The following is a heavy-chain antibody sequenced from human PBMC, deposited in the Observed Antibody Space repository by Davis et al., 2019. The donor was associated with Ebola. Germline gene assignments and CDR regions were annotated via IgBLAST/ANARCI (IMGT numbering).Heavy chain of an antibody. Sequence: SVKVSCKASGYTFTSYYMHWVRQAPGQGLEWMGGIIPIFGTANYAQKFQGRVTITADKSTSTAYMELSSLRSEDTAVYYCARGDEVVVAAAYYYYYGMDVWGQGTTVTVSS. D-gene: IGHD2-15*01. CDR2: IIPIFGTA. CDR1: GYTFTSYY. CDR3: ARGDEVVVAAAYYYYYGMDV. J-gene: IGHJ6*02. V-gene: IGHV1-69*06.